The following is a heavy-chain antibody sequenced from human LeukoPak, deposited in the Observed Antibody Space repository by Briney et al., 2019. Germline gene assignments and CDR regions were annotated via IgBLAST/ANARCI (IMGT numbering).Heavy chain of an antibody. Sequence: GGSLRLSCAASGFTVSSNYMSWVRQAPGKGLEWVSVIYSGGSTYYADSVKGRFTISRDNSKNTLYLQMNSLRAEDTAVYYCARRRRSGTVTPWGQGTLVTVSS. CDR1: GFTVSSNY. J-gene: IGHJ4*02. D-gene: IGHD4-11*01. CDR2: IYSGGST. V-gene: IGHV3-66*04. CDR3: ARRRRSGTVTP.